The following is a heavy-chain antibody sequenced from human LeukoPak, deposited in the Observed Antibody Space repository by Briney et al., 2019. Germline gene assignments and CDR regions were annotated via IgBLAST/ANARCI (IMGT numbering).Heavy chain of an antibody. D-gene: IGHD3-22*01. Sequence: ASVKVSCKASGYTFTSYGISWVRQAPGQGLEWMGWISACNGNTNYAQKLQGRVTMTTDTSTSTAYMELRSLRSDDTAVYYCAREGGYYDSSGYYVNWFDPWGQGTLVTVSS. V-gene: IGHV1-18*01. J-gene: IGHJ5*02. CDR2: ISACNGNT. CDR3: AREGGYYDSSGYYVNWFDP. CDR1: GYTFTSYG.